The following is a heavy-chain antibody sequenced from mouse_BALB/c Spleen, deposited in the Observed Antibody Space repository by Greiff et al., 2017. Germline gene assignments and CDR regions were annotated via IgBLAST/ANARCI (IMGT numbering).Heavy chain of an antibody. CDR2: ISSGGST. CDR3: AMITGEAWFAY. CDR1: GFTFSSYA. J-gene: IGHJ3*01. Sequence: EVKLVESGGGLVKPGGSLKLSCAASGFTFSSYAMSWVRQTPEKGLEWVASISSGGSTYYSDSVKGRMTISRDNTRYNLYLQMSSLRSEDTAMYYCAMITGEAWFAYWGQGTLVTVSA. V-gene: IGHV5-6-5*01. D-gene: IGHD2-4*01.